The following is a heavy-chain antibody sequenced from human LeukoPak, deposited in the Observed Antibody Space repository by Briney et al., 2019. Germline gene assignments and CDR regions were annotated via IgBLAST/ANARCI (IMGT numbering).Heavy chain of an antibody. D-gene: IGHD2-15*01. V-gene: IGHV4-59*11. J-gene: IGHJ6*03. CDR1: GGSINSHY. Sequence: SETLSLTCTVSGGSINSHYWTWIRQSPVKGLEWIGDISNSGSTSYNPSLKSRVTISIDTSKNQFSLKLSSVTAAYTAVYYCGRDALVGYFSYYYMDVWGKGTTVTVSS. CDR2: ISNSGST. CDR3: GRDALVGYFSYYYMDV.